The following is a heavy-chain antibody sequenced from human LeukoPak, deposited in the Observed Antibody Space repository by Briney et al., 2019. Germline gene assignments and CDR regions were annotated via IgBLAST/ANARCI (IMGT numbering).Heavy chain of an antibody. V-gene: IGHV3-48*03. J-gene: IGHJ5*02. CDR3: APLWFDP. Sequence: PGGSLRLSCAASGFQFSSYEMNWVRQAPGKGLEWVSYISTSGSTTYYVDSVKGRFTISRDNTKNSLYLQMDSLRAEDTAVYYCAPLWFDPWGQGSLVTVSS. CDR1: GFQFSSYE. CDR2: ISTSGSTT.